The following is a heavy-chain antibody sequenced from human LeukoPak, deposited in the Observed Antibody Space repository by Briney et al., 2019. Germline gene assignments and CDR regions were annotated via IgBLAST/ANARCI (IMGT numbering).Heavy chain of an antibody. CDR2: IYYSGST. Sequence: SETLSLTCTVSGGSISSYYWSWIRQPPGKGLEWIGYIYYSGSTNYNPSLKSRVTISVDTSKIQFSLKLSSVTAADTAVYYCARFAPDLTPDNSGYTLDYWGQGTLVTVSS. CDR1: GGSISSYY. D-gene: IGHD3-22*01. V-gene: IGHV4-59*01. CDR3: ARFAPDLTPDNSGYTLDY. J-gene: IGHJ4*02.